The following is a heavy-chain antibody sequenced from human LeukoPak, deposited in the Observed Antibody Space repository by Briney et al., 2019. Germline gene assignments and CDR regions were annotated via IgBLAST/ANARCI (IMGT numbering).Heavy chain of an antibody. Sequence: PGGSLRLSCAASGFTFSSYSMNWVRQAPGKGLEWVSSISSSSSYIYYADSVKGRFTISRDNAKNSLYLQMNSLRAEDTAVYYCARETGLGNYAFDYWGQEPWSPSPQ. J-gene: IGHJ4*01. CDR1: GFTFSSYS. D-gene: IGHD4-4*01. CDR3: ARETGLGNYAFDY. V-gene: IGHV3-21*01. CDR2: ISSSSSYI.